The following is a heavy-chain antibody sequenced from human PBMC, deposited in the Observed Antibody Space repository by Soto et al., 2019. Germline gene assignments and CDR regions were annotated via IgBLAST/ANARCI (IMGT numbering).Heavy chain of an antibody. J-gene: IGHJ4*02. CDR2: IHYRGNT. Sequence: QVQLQESGPRLVKPSETLSLTCTVSGGSMSGYYWSWIRQPPGKGLEWIDHIHYRGNTNYKPPLKRRVSISVDTSKNQFPQSLRSVTAADTAVYYCARAAAVHPDSSASFVDYWGQGSLVTVSS. D-gene: IGHD3-22*01. CDR1: GGSMSGYY. CDR3: ARAAAVHPDSSASFVDY. V-gene: IGHV4-59*12.